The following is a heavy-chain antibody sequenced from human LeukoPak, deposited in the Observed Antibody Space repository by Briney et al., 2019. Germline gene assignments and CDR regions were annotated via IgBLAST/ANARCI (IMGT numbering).Heavy chain of an antibody. V-gene: IGHV1-18*01. CDR2: ISAYNGNT. D-gene: IGHD2-15*01. CDR1: GYTFTSYG. CDR3: ARDLDCSGGSCYSDYYYYYMDV. Sequence: GASVKVSCKASGYTFTSYGISWVRQAPGQGLEWMGWISAYNGNTNYAQKLQGRVTMTTDTSTSTAYMELRSLRSDDTAVYYCARDLDCSGGSCYSDYYYYYMDVWGKGTTVTVSS. J-gene: IGHJ6*03.